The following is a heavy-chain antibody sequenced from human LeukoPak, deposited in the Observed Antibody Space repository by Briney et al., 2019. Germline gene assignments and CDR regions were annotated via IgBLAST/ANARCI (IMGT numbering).Heavy chain of an antibody. V-gene: IGHV1-2*02. CDR1: GYKFTDDY. CDR3: ARLLATFDNDY. Sequence: ASVKVSCKASGYKFTDDYMHWVRQAPGQGLEFMGWINPDSGFTNYAQKFKGRVTMTRDTSISTAYLEVRSLTSDDTAVYYCARLLATFDNDYWGQGTLVTVSS. J-gene: IGHJ4*02. D-gene: IGHD3-10*02. CDR2: INPDSGFT.